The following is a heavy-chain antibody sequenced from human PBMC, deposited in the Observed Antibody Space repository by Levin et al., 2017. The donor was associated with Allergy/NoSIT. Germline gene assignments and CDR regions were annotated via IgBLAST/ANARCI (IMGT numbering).Heavy chain of an antibody. D-gene: IGHD3-22*01. J-gene: IGHJ3*02. CDR3: ATNLTHYYDSSGYFIRSAFDI. Sequence: SVKVSCKASGGTFSSYTISWVRQAPGQGLEWMGRIIPILGIANYAQKFQGRVTITADKSTSTAYMELSSLRSEDTAVYYCATNLTHYYDSSGYFIRSAFDIWGQGTMVTVSS. CDR1: GGTFSSYT. CDR2: IIPILGIA. V-gene: IGHV1-69*02.